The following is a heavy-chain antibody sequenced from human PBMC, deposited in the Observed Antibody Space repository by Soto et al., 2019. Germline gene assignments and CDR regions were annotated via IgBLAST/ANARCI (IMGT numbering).Heavy chain of an antibody. J-gene: IGHJ6*02. CDR2: IKSKTDGGTT. Sequence: PGGSLRLSCAASGFTFSNAWMSWVRQAPGKGLEWVGRIKSKTDGGTTDYAAPVKGRFTISRDDSKNTLYLQMNSLETEDTAVYYCTTDGSSWYVTLYYYYGMDVWGQGTTVTVSS. CDR1: GFTFSNAW. D-gene: IGHD6-13*01. V-gene: IGHV3-15*01. CDR3: TTDGSSWYVTLYYYYGMDV.